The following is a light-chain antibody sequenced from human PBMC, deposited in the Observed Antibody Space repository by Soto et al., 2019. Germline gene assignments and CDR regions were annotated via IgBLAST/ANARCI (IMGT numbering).Light chain of an antibody. Sequence: AIRMTQSPSSLSASTGDRVTITCRASQGISSYLAWYQQKPGKAPKLLIYAASTLQSGVPSRFSGSGSGTDFTLTISCLQSEDFATYYCQQYYSYPRTFGQGTKVVIK. CDR1: QGISSY. CDR3: QQYYSYPRT. J-gene: IGKJ1*01. V-gene: IGKV1-8*01. CDR2: AAS.